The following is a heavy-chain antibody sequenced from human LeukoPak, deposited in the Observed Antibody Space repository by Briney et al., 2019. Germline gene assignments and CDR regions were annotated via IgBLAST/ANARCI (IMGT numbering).Heavy chain of an antibody. J-gene: IGHJ5*02. D-gene: IGHD6-13*01. Sequence: GGSLRFSCAASGFTFSSYSMNWARQAPRKGLEWVSCISSSSSYIDYGDSVKGRFTTSRDNAKNSLYLQMNSLRAEDMAVYYCAKTQAAVGKAWFDPWGQGTLVTVSS. CDR2: ISSSSSYI. V-gene: IGHV3-21*04. CDR1: GFTFSSYS. CDR3: AKTQAAVGKAWFDP.